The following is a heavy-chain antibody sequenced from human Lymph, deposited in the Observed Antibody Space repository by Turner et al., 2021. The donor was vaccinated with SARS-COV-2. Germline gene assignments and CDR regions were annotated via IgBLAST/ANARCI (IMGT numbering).Heavy chain of an antibody. CDR3: ARGAAYCSGGSCYRKGFDY. CDR2: IIPIFGTA. D-gene: IGHD2-15*01. Sequence: QVQLVQSGAAVKKPGSSVKVSCKASGGTFSSSAISWVRQAPGQGREWMGGIIPIFGTANYAQRFQGRVTITADESTSTAYMELRSLRSEDTAVYYCARGAAYCSGGSCYRKGFDYWGQGTPVTVSS. CDR1: GGTFSSSA. J-gene: IGHJ4*02. V-gene: IGHV1-69*01.